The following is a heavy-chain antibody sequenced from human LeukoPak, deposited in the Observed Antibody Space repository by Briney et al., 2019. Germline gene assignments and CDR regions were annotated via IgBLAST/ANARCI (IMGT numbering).Heavy chain of an antibody. D-gene: IGHD5-12*01. CDR1: GFTFSSYS. CDR3: XXXXXGYTYAQPDY. Sequence: GGSLRLSCAASGFTFSSYSMNWVRQAPGKGLEWVSYISSSSSTIYYADSVKGRFTISRDNAKNSLYLQMDSLRAEDTAVYYXXXXXXGYTYAQPDYWGQGTLVTVSS. J-gene: IGHJ4*02. V-gene: IGHV3-48*01. CDR2: ISSSSSTI.